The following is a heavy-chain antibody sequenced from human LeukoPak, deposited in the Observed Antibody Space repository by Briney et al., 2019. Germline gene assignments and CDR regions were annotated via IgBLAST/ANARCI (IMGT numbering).Heavy chain of an antibody. V-gene: IGHV4-30-2*01. J-gene: IGHJ4*02. CDR3: ARGETTPPFDY. Sequence: SETLSLTCTVSGGSISSGGYSWSWIRQPPGKGLEWIGYIYHSGSTYYNPSLKSRVTVSVDRSKNQFSLKLSSVTAADTAVYYCARGETTPPFDYWGQGTLVTVSS. CDR2: IYHSGST. D-gene: IGHD4-11*01. CDR1: GGSISSGGYS.